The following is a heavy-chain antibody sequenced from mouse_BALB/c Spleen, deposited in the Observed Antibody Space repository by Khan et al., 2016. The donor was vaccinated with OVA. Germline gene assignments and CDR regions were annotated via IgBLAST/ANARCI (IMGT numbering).Heavy chain of an antibody. CDR3: EKGVWCYYFALDY. J-gene: IGHJ4*01. D-gene: IGHD1-1*02. Sequence: QVQLKESGPGLVAPSQNLSITCTVSGFSLTDYGVSWIRQPPGKGLEWLGVICRGGTTYYNSALISRLSTSKDNSSTQVFFIMISMQTADTAMYFSEKGVWCYYFALDYGGQGTSVTVSS. CDR1: GFSLTDYG. V-gene: IGHV2-6-5*01. CDR2: ICRGGTT.